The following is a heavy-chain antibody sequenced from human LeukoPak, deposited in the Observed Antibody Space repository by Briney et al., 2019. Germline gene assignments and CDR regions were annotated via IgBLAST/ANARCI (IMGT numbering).Heavy chain of an antibody. D-gene: IGHD6-13*01. CDR1: GGSISSGDHY. Sequence: SETLSLTCTVSGGSISSGDHYWSWIRQPPGKGLEWIGYIYYSGSTYYNPSLKSRVTISVDTSKNQFSLKLSSVTAADTAVYYCASSIAAAGPFEHWGQGTLVTVSS. V-gene: IGHV4-30-4*01. CDR2: IYYSGST. J-gene: IGHJ1*01. CDR3: ASSIAAAGPFEH.